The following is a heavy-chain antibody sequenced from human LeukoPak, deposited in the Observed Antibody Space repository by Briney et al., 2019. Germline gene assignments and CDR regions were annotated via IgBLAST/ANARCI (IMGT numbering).Heavy chain of an antibody. CDR3: ARSIAPDNWFDP. CDR2: INPSGGST. Sequence: ASVKVSCKASGYTFTSYYMHWVRQAPGQGLEWMGIINPSGGSTSYAQKFQGRVTMTRDTSASTVYMELSSLRSEDTAVYYCARSIAPDNWFDPWGQGTLVTVSS. V-gene: IGHV1-46*01. J-gene: IGHJ5*02. CDR1: GYTFTSYY. D-gene: IGHD6-6*01.